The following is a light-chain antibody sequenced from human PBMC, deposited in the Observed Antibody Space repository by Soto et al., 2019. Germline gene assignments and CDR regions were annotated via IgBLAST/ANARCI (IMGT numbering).Light chain of an antibody. Sequence: EIQMTQSPSNLSASVGDRVTITCRASQSISDSLAWYQQKPGKAPYLLISDVSSLERGVPSRFSGSGSGTEFTLTISSMQPDDFATFYCQQYNGYSRTFGQGTKVDIK. CDR2: DVS. V-gene: IGKV1-5*01. J-gene: IGKJ1*01. CDR3: QQYNGYSRT. CDR1: QSISDS.